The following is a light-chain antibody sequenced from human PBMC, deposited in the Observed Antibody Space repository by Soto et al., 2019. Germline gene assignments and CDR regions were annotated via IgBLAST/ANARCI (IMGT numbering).Light chain of an antibody. CDR1: QDISNY. J-gene: IGKJ3*01. V-gene: IGKV1-33*01. Sequence: DIQMTQSPSSLSAPVGDRVTITCQASQDISNYLNWYQQKPGKAHKLLIYDASNLETGVPSRFSGSGSGTDFTFTISSLQPEDIATYYCQQYDNLPFTFGPGTKVDIK. CDR2: DAS. CDR3: QQYDNLPFT.